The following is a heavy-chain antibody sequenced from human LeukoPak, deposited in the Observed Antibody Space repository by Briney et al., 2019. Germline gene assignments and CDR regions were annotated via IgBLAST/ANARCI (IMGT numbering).Heavy chain of an antibody. CDR3: ARRLYSGSYYDAFDI. V-gene: IGHV1-8*01. CDR2: MNPNSGNT. CDR1: GYTFTSYD. D-gene: IGHD1-26*01. J-gene: IGHJ3*02. Sequence: GASVKVSCKASGYTFTSYDINWVRQATGQGLEWMGWMNPNSGNTGYAQKFQGRVTMTRNTSISSDYMELSSLRSEDTAVYYCARRLYSGSYYDAFDIWGQGTMVTVSS.